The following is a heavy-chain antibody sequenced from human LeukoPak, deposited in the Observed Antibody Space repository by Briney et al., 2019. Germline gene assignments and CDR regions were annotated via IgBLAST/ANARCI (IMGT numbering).Heavy chain of an antibody. V-gene: IGHV3-30*18. CDR1: GFTFSSYG. CDR2: VSYDGSTR. CDR3: AKGRAKIVVVEPEFDY. D-gene: IGHD2-15*01. Sequence: GGSLRLSCAASGFTFSSYGMHWVRQAPGKGLEWAASVSYDGSTRFYADSVKGRFTISRDNFKNTLYVQMNSLRAEDTAVYYCAKGRAKIVVVEPEFDYWGQGTLVTVSS. J-gene: IGHJ4*02.